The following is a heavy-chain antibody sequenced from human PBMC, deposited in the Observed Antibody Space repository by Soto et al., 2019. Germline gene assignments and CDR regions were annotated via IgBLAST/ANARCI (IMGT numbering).Heavy chain of an antibody. CDR1: GFTFTNYA. CDR2: ISGGGDTT. Sequence: EVQLLDSGGGLVQPGGSLRLSCAASGFTFTNYAMTWVRQAPGKGLEWVSAISGGGDTTSYADPVKGRFTVARDGSKNTLYLQMSSLRAEDTALYYCAKGRGGSGSLTPRVDFWGQGTLVTVSS. D-gene: IGHD3-10*01. J-gene: IGHJ4*02. V-gene: IGHV3-23*01. CDR3: AKGRGGSGSLTPRVDF.